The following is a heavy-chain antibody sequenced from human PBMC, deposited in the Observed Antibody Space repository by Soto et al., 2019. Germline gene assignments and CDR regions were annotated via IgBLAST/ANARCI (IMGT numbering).Heavy chain of an antibody. D-gene: IGHD1-26*01. CDR3: AKVGATLLYYYYGMDA. CDR1: GFTFSSYG. Sequence: GGSLRLSCAASGFTFSSYGMHWVRQAPGKGLEWVAVISYDGSNKYYADSVKGRFTISRDNSKNTLYLQMNSLRAEDTAVYYCAKVGATLLYYYYGMDAWGQGTTVTVSS. V-gene: IGHV3-30*18. J-gene: IGHJ6*02. CDR2: ISYDGSNK.